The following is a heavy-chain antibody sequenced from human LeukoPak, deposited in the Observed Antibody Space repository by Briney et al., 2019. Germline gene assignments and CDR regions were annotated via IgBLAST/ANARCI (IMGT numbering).Heavy chain of an antibody. J-gene: IGHJ5*02. V-gene: IGHV1-69*13. D-gene: IGHD2-2*01. Sequence: SVKVSCKASGGTFSSYAISWVRQAPGQGLEWMGGIIPVFGTANYAQKFQGRVTITADESTSTAYMELSSLRSEDTAVYYCARSVVVDYNWFDPWGQGTLVTVSS. CDR2: IIPVFGTA. CDR1: GGTFSSYA. CDR3: ARSVVVDYNWFDP.